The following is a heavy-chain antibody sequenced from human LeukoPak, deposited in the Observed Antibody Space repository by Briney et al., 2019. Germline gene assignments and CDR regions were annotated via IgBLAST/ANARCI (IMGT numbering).Heavy chain of an antibody. Sequence: SETLSLTCTVSGGSISSYYWSWIRRPPGKGLEWIGYIYYSGSTNYNPSLKSRVTISVDTSKNQFSLKLSSVTAADTAVYYCARESSSGGYYYFDYWGQGTLVTVSS. V-gene: IGHV4-59*01. CDR2: IYYSGST. CDR1: GGSISSYY. CDR3: ARESSSGGYYYFDY. D-gene: IGHD3-22*01. J-gene: IGHJ4*02.